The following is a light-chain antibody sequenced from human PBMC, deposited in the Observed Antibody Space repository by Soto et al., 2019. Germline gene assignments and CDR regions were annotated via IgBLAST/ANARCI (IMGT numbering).Light chain of an antibody. V-gene: IGKV3-20*01. J-gene: IGKJ1*01. CDR3: QHYNSYSEA. Sequence: PGERATLSCWASQSLRSSYLAWYQRKPGQAPRLLMFGASRRATGIPDRFNGSGSGTEFTLTISSLQPDDFATYYCQHYNSYSEAFGQGTKVELK. CDR1: QSLRSSY. CDR2: GAS.